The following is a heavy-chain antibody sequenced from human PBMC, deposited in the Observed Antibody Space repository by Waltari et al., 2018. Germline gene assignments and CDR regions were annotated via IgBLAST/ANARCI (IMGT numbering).Heavy chain of an antibody. CDR1: GYTFNDFY. V-gene: IGHV1-2*02. CDR2: VRPFRGGT. J-gene: IGHJ4*02. D-gene: IGHD6-13*01. CDR3: ARDAGGIAAADTSHFDS. Sequence: QVQLVQSGAEVKKPGASMKVSCKASGYTFNDFYIHWVRLTPGQGLEWMGWVRPFRGGTSFAQSFQGRVTMTRDTAISTIYLELSSLRSDDTAIYYCARDAGGIAAADTSHFDSWGQGTLVTVSS.